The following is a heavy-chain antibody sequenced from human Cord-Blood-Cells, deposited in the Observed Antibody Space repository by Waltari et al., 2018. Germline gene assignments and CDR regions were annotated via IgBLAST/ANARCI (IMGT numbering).Heavy chain of an antibody. CDR1: GGSISSYY. CDR2: IYYSGST. Sequence: QVQLQESGPGLVEPSETLSLTCTVSGGSISSYYWSWIRQPPGKGLEWIGYIYYSGSTNYNPSLKSRVTISVDTSKNQFSLKLSSVTAADTAVYYCAREEVGARWFDPWGQGTLVTVSS. D-gene: IGHD1-26*01. V-gene: IGHV4-59*01. CDR3: AREEVGARWFDP. J-gene: IGHJ5*02.